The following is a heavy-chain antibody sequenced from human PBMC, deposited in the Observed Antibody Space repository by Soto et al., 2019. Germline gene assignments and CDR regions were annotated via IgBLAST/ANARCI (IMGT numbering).Heavy chain of an antibody. CDR2: IIPIFGTA. V-gene: IGHV1-69*01. Sequence: QVQLVQSGAEVKKPGSSVNVSCKASGGTFSSYAISWVRQAPGQGLEWMGGIIPIFGTANYAQKFQGRVTITADESTSTAYMELSSLRSEDTAVYYCARAGVPAAMSPTPHYGMDVWGQGTTVTVSS. CDR1: GGTFSSYA. J-gene: IGHJ6*02. CDR3: ARAGVPAAMSPTPHYGMDV. D-gene: IGHD2-2*01.